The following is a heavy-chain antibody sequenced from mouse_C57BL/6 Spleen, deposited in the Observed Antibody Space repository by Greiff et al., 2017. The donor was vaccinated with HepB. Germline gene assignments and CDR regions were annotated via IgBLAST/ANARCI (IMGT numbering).Heavy chain of an antibody. J-gene: IGHJ4*01. CDR3: ARSPGGSSYGYAMDY. CDR1: GYTFTGYW. CDR2: ILPGSGST. Sequence: QVQLQQSGAELMKPGASVKLSCKATGYTFTGYWIVWVKQRPGHGLEWIGEILPGSGSTNYNEKFKGKATFTADTSSNTAYMQLSSLTTEYSAIYYWARSPGGSSYGYAMDYWGQGTAVTVTS. D-gene: IGHD1-1*01. V-gene: IGHV1-9*01.